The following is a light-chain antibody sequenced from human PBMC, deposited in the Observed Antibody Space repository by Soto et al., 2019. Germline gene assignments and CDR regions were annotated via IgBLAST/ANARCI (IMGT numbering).Light chain of an antibody. CDR2: QDT. CDR3: QACDSTTVV. V-gene: IGLV3-1*01. CDR1: TLGDKY. Sequence: SYELTQPPSVSGSPGQTASITCSGATLGDKYACWYQQKPGQSPVLVIYQDTKRPSGIPERFFGSNSGNTATLTISATQDMDEADYCCQACDSTTVVFGGGTKLTVL. J-gene: IGLJ2*01.